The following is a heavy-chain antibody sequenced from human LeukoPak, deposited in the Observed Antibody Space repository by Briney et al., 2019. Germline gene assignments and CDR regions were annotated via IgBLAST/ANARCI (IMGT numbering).Heavy chain of an antibody. V-gene: IGHV4-34*01. CDR3: ARSPRYDFWSGPRGSWFDP. CDR2: INHSGST. D-gene: IGHD3-3*01. Sequence: KPSETLSLTCAVYGGSFSGYYWSWVRQPPGKGLKWIGEINHSGSTNYNPSLKSRVTISVDTSKNQFSLKLSSVTAAETAVYYCARSPRYDFWSGPRGSWFDPWGQGTLVTVSS. J-gene: IGHJ5*02. CDR1: GGSFSGYY.